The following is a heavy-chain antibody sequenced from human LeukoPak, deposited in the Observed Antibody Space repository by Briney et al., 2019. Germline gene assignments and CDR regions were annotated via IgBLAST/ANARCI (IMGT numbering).Heavy chain of an antibody. CDR3: AKGASGTTYDILTGTNYYFDY. Sequence: PGGSLRLSCAASGFTFSSYAMSWVRQAPGEGLEWVSAISGSGGSTYYADSVKGRFTISRDNSKNTLYLQMNSLRAEDTAVYYCAKGASGTTYDILTGTNYYFDYWGQGTLVTVSS. CDR2: ISGSGGST. D-gene: IGHD3-9*01. CDR1: GFTFSSYA. J-gene: IGHJ4*02. V-gene: IGHV3-23*01.